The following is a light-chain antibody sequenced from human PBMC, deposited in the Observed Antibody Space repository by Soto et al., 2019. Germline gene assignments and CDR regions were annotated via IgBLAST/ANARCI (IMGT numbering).Light chain of an antibody. V-gene: IGKV2-30*01. CDR3: LQGTRWPWT. J-gene: IGKJ1*01. CDR1: EGLVYTDGDTY. Sequence: DVVMTQSPLSLTVTLGQPASISCRSSEGLVYTDGDTYLTWFQQRPGQSPRRLIYKVSRRDSGVPDRFSGSGSGTDFTLRISSVEAEDAGVYFCLQGTRWPWTFGQGTKVDIK. CDR2: KVS.